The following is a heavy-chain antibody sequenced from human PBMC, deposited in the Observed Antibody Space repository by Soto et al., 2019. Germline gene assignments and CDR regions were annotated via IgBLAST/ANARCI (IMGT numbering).Heavy chain of an antibody. D-gene: IGHD3-22*01. J-gene: IGHJ4*02. V-gene: IGHV4-59*01. Sequence: SETLSLTCTVSGGSISSYYWGWILQPPGKRLELIGYIYYSGSTNYNPSLKSRVTISVDTSKNQFSLKLSSVTAADTAVYYCARDNGRENYYDSSGYWYYFDYWGQGTLVTVSS. CDR1: GGSISSYY. CDR2: IYYSGST. CDR3: ARDNGRENYYDSSGYWYYFDY.